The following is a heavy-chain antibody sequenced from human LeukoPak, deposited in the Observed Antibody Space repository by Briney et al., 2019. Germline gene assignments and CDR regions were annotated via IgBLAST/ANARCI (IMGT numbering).Heavy chain of an antibody. J-gene: IGHJ4*02. V-gene: IGHV3-11*03. D-gene: IGHD6-13*01. CDR2: ISSSSSYT. CDR1: GFTFSNAW. CDR3: AAGTAADY. Sequence: GGSLRLSCAASGFTFSNAWMNWIRQAPGKGLEWISYISSSSSYTDYAASVKGRFTISRDNAKSALYLQMNSLRVEDTAVYYCAAGTAADYWGQGTLVIVSS.